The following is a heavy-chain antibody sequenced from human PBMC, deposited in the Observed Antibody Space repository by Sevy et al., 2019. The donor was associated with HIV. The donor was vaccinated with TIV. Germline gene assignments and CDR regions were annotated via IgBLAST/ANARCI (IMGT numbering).Heavy chain of an antibody. CDR3: ARQKVRSAYYYDTSGRQGKADFDS. D-gene: IGHD3-22*01. CDR1: GGSIGSNNFY. V-gene: IGHV4-39*01. J-gene: IGHJ4*02. CDR2: ISYGGST. Sequence: SETLSLTCTVSGGSIGSNNFYWGWIRQPPGKELEWIGTISYGGSTYYNPSLRSRVTISVDASKKQFSLKLSSVTAADTAVYYCARQKVRSAYYYDTSGRQGKADFDSWGQGSLVTVSS.